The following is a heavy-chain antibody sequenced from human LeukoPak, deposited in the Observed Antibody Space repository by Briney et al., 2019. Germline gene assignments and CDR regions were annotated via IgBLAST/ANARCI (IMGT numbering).Heavy chain of an antibody. CDR1: GFTFCMYA. V-gene: IGHV3-23*01. D-gene: IGHD2-8*01. CDR2: LSGSGGST. Sequence: GGSLRLSCAASGFTFCMYAMSWVRQAPGKGLEWVSTLSGSGGSTYYADSVKGRFTISGDESKNTLSLQMNSLRPEDTAVYYCAKNAAGIVLMIYAPLDSWGQGTLVTVSS. CDR3: AKNAAGIVLMIYAPLDS. J-gene: IGHJ4*02.